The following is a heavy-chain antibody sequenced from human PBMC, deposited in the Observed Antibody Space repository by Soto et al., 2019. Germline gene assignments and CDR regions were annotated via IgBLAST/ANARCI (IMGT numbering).Heavy chain of an antibody. CDR1: GFTFSSYS. D-gene: IGHD5-12*01. CDR3: ARIQRGYNAFDI. CDR2: ISSSSSYI. J-gene: IGHJ3*02. Sequence: EVQLVESGGGLVKPGGSLRLSCAASGFTFSSYSMNWVRQAPGKGLGWVSSISSSSSYIYYADSVRGRCTISRDNAKSSLYLQMNSLRAEDTALYYCARIQRGYNAFDIRGQGTMVTVSS. V-gene: IGHV3-21*01.